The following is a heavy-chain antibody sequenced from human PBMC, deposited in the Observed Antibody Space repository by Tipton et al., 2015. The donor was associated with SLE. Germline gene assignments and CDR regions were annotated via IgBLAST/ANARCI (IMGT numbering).Heavy chain of an antibody. Sequence: WVRQAPGKGLEWVANINHDGSETYYVDSVKGRFTISRDNAKNSLSLQMNSLRAEDTAVYYCARGSQQLVHWGQGTLVTVSS. CDR2: INHDGSET. J-gene: IGHJ4*02. V-gene: IGHV3-7*01. CDR3: ARGSQQLVH. D-gene: IGHD6-13*01.